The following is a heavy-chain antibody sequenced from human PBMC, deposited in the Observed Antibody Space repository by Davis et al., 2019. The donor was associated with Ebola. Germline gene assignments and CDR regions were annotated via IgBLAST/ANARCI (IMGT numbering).Heavy chain of an antibody. V-gene: IGHV3-11*01. CDR2: ISSSGSTI. J-gene: IGHJ6*02. CDR1: GFTFSDYY. Sequence: GESLKISCAASGFTFSDYYMSWIRQAPGKGLEWVSYISSSGSTIYYADSVKGRFTISRDNAKNSLYLQMNSLRAEDTAVYYCARDQAMTDYYYYGMDVWGQGTTVTVSS. D-gene: IGHD2-2*01. CDR3: ARDQAMTDYYYYGMDV.